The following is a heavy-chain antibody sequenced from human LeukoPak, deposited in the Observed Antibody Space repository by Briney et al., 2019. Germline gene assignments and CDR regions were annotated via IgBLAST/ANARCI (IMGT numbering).Heavy chain of an antibody. J-gene: IGHJ4*02. CDR2: IAYVGIT. CDR3: TRLPLDYSVDQ. D-gene: IGHD4-11*01. CDR1: GYSISSGYY. V-gene: IGHV4-38-2*01. Sequence: SETLSLTCAVSGYSISSGYYWGWIRQPPGKGLEWIGSIAYVGITSYNPSLRSRVTISIDTSKNQFSLQLTSVTAADTAVYYCTRLPLDYSVDQWGQGTLVSVSS.